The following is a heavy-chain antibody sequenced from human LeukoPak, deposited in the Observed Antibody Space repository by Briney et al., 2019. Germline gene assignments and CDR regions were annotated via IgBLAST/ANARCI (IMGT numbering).Heavy chain of an antibody. V-gene: IGHV4-4*07. CDR2: IYTSGST. CDR1: GGSISSYY. CDR3: ARSGGTWSYNY. D-gene: IGHD1-26*01. J-gene: IGHJ4*02. Sequence: SETLSLTCTVSGGSISSYYWSWIRQPAGKGLEWIGRIYTSGSTNYNPSLKSRVTISADTSKNQFSLTLTSVTAADTAVYYCARSGGTWSYNYWGQGTLVTVSS.